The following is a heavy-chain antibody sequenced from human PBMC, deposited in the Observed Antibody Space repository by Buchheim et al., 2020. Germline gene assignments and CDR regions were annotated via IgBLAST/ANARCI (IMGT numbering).Heavy chain of an antibody. V-gene: IGHV4-30-2*01. Sequence: QVQLQQWGAGLLKPSETLSLTCAVYGGSFSSGGYSWSWIRQPPGKCLEWIGYIYHSGSTYYNPSLKSRVTISVDRSKNQFSLKLSSVTAADTAVYYCARFGYYDSSGYYVRYFDYWGQGTL. CDR1: GGSFSSGGYS. J-gene: IGHJ4*02. CDR3: ARFGYYDSSGYYVRYFDY. D-gene: IGHD3-22*01. CDR2: IYHSGST.